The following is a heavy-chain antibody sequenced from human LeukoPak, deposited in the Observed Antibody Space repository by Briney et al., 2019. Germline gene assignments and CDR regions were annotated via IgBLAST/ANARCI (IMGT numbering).Heavy chain of an antibody. CDR2: IYYSGST. Sequence: PSETLSLTCTVSGGSFSSGSYYWSWIRQPPGKGLEWIGYIYYSGSTNYNPSLKSRVTMSVDTSKNQFSLKLSSVTAADTAVYYCARAEYYYGSGSRLDYWGQGTLVTVSS. CDR1: GGSFSSGSYY. D-gene: IGHD3-10*01. CDR3: ARAEYYYGSGSRLDY. J-gene: IGHJ4*02. V-gene: IGHV4-61*01.